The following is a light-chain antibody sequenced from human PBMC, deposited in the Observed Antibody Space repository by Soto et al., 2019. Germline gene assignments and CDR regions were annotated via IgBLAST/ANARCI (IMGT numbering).Light chain of an antibody. CDR1: QSISSY. CDR2: AAS. CDR3: QQSYSTPYT. V-gene: IGKV1-39*01. J-gene: IGKJ2*01. Sequence: DIQMTQSPSSLSASVGDRVTITCRASQSISSYLNWYQQKPGTAPKLLIYAASSLQSGVPSMFSGSGSGTDFTLTISSLQPEDFATYHCQQSYSTPYTFVQGTKLEIK.